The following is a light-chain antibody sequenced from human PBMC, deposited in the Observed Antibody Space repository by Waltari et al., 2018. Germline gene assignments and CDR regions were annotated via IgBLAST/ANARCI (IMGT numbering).Light chain of an antibody. J-gene: IGKJ1*01. Sequence: SCRASQSVSRALAWYQQKPGQAPRLLIYAASTRATGVPDRSSGSGSGTDFSLTISRLDPEDFAVYYCQHYVNLPVTFGQGTKVEI. V-gene: IGKV3-20*01. CDR3: QHYVNLPVT. CDR2: AAS. CDR1: QSVSRA.